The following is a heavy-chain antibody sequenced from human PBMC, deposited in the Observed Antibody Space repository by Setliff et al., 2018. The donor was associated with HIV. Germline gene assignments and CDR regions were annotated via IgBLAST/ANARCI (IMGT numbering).Heavy chain of an antibody. V-gene: IGHV4-61*02. CDR3: ARVYSRSWFFFDH. D-gene: IGHD6-13*01. J-gene: IGHJ4*02. CDR1: GGSISTGVYY. CDR2: ISASGST. Sequence: PSETLSLTCTVSGGSISTGVYYWSWIRQPADKALEWIGRISASGSTNYNPSLESRVTLSIDTSNNRFSLKLTSVTAADTAVYYCARVYSRSWFFFDHWGQGILVTVSS.